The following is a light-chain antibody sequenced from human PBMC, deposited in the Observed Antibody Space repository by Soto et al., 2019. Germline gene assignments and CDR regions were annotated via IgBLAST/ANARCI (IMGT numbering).Light chain of an antibody. Sequence: DIQLTQSPSSLSASLGDRVTLPWGASQGICNYLAWYQQKPGKAPKLLSYKASTLKRWVPSRGSCSGAGTEFTLTISGLQPDDFETYYCQHYNSYSEAFGQGTKVDI. V-gene: IGKV1-5*03. CDR3: QHYNSYSEA. CDR1: QGICNY. J-gene: IGKJ1*01. CDR2: KAS.